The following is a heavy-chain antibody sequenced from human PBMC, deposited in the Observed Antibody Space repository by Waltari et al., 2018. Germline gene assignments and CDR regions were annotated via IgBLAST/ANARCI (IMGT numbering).Heavy chain of an antibody. CDR1: GFSLRTSGVG. D-gene: IGHD4-17*01. Sequence: QITLKESGPTLVKPTQTLTLTCTFSGFSLRTSGVGVGWIRQPPGKALEWLALIYWNDDKRYSPLLKSRLTITKDTSKNQVVLTMTNMDPVDTATYYCARRRPSLRTVTVAGDFDYWGQGTLVTVSS. V-gene: IGHV2-5*01. J-gene: IGHJ4*02. CDR3: ARRRPSLRTVTVAGDFDY. CDR2: IYWNDDK.